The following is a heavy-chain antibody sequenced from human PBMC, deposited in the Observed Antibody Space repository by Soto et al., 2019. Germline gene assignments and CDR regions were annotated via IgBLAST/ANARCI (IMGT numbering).Heavy chain of an antibody. Sequence: QPGGSLRLSCAASGFTFSSYAMSWVRQAPGKGLEWVSAISGSGGSTYYADSVKGRFTISRDNSKNTLYLQMNSLRAEDTAVYYCADAGTAMVLTFYFDYWGQGTLVTVSS. CDR3: ADAGTAMVLTFYFDY. CDR1: GFTFSSYA. D-gene: IGHD5-18*01. CDR2: ISGSGGST. V-gene: IGHV3-23*01. J-gene: IGHJ4*02.